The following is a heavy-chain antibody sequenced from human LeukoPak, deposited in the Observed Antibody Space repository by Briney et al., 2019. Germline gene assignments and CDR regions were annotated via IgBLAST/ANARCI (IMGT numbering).Heavy chain of an antibody. D-gene: IGHD6-19*01. CDR3: ARDLQSLAAGFDY. CDR1: GFTFSDYY. CDR2: ISSSGSTI. J-gene: IGHJ4*02. V-gene: IGHV3-11*04. Sequence: GGYLRLSCAASGFTFSDYYMSWIRQAPGQGLEWVSYISSSGSTIYYADSVKGRFTIYRDNAKNSLYLQMNSLRAEDTAVYYCARDLQSLAAGFDYWGQGTLVTVSS.